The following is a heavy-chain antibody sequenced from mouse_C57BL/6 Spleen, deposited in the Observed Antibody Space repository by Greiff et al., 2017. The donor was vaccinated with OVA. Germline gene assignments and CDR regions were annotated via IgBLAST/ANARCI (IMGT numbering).Heavy chain of an antibody. J-gene: IGHJ2*01. Sequence: QVQLQQSGAELARPGASVKMSCKASGYTFTSYTMHWVKQRPGQGLEWIGYINPSSGYTKYKQKFKDKATLTADKSSSTADMQLSSLTSEDSAVYYCARWVPGFDYWGQGTTLTVSS. CDR1: GYTFTSYT. V-gene: IGHV1-4*01. CDR3: ARWVPGFDY. CDR2: INPSSGYT.